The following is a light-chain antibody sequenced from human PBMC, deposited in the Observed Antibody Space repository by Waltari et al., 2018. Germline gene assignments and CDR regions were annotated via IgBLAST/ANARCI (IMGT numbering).Light chain of an antibody. CDR3: ATWDDSLSGRV. CDR1: SSNIGTNT. V-gene: IGLV1-44*01. Sequence: QSVLTQPPSASGTPRQRVTISCSGSSSNIGTNTVTWYQVLPGTAPKTVIFANYHRPSGVPDRFSASKSGTSASLVISGLQSEDEADYFCATWDDSLSGRVFGGGTKVTVL. J-gene: IGLJ3*02. CDR2: ANY.